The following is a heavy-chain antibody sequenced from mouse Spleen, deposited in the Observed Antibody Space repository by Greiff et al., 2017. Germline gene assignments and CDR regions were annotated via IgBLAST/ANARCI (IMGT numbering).Heavy chain of an antibody. CDR2: IRNKANGYTT. J-gene: IGHJ1*01. Sequence: EVKLMESGGGLVQPGGSLSLSCAASGFTFTDYYMSWVRQPPGKALEWLGFIRNKANGYTTEYSASVKGRFTISRDNSQSILYLQMNALRAEDSATYSCARRGPYDGPPEGYFDVWGAGTTVTVSS. CDR3: ARRGPYDGPPEGYFDV. D-gene: IGHD2-3*01. CDR1: GFTFTDYY. V-gene: IGHV7-3*01.